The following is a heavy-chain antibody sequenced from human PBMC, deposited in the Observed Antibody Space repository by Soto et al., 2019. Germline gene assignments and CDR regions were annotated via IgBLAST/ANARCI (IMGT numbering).Heavy chain of an antibody. CDR3: ARALKTTVTTARPPLDY. D-gene: IGHD4-17*01. CDR2: INPSGGST. Sequence: ASVKVSCKASGYTFTSYYMHWVRQAPGQGLEWMGIINPSGGSTSYAQKFQGRVTMTRDTSTSTVYMELSSLRSEDTAVYYCARALKTTVTTARPPLDYWGHGTLVTVSS. V-gene: IGHV1-46*01. J-gene: IGHJ4*01. CDR1: GYTFTSYY.